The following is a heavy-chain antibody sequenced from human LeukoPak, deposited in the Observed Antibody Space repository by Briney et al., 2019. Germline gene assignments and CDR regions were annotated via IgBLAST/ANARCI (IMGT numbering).Heavy chain of an antibody. J-gene: IGHJ4*02. Sequence: PGGSLRLSCAASGFTFSSYAMHWVRQAPGKGLEYVSAISSNGGSTYYANSVKGRFTISRDNSKNTLYLQMGSLRAEDMAVYYCARAYLVRGVINNAYFDYWGQGTLVTVSS. CDR3: ARAYLVRGVINNAYFDY. D-gene: IGHD3-10*01. V-gene: IGHV3-64*01. CDR2: ISSNGGST. CDR1: GFTFSSYA.